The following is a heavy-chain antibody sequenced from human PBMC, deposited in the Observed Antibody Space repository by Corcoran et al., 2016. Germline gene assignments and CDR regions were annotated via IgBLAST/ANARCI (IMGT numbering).Heavy chain of an antibody. D-gene: IGHD6-19*01. V-gene: IGHV5-51*01. Sequence: EVQLVQSGAEVKKPGESLKISCKGSGYSFTTYWIGWVRQMPGKGLEWRGIIYPGDSDTRYSPSFQGQVIISADKSISTAYLQWNSLKASDTAMYYCARPPRTGQVAGHDAFDIWGQGTMVTVSS. CDR1: GYSFTTYW. J-gene: IGHJ3*02. CDR3: ARPPRTGQVAGHDAFDI. CDR2: IYPGDSDT.